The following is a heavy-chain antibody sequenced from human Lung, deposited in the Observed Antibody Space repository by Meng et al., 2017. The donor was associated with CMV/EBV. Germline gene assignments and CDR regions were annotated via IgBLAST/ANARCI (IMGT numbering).Heavy chain of an antibody. V-gene: IGHV1-18*01. Sequence: AQLVRSGGEVKKPGASVKASCKASGYTFTNYSITWVRQAPGQGLEWMGWINAYNGDTNYAQTLQGRVTMTTDTSTSTAYVELRSLRSDDTAVYYCARVEVGITSGDYWGQGTLVTVSS. J-gene: IGHJ4*02. CDR1: GYTFTNYS. D-gene: IGHD1-26*01. CDR2: INAYNGDT. CDR3: ARVEVGITSGDY.